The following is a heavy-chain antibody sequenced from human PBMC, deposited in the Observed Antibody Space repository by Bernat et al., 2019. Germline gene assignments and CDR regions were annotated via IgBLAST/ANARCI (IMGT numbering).Heavy chain of an antibody. CDR2: INGDGPIT. CDR3: VRSVSGADGFFDY. V-gene: IGHV3-74*01. D-gene: IGHD5/OR15-5a*01. Sequence: EVKLVESGGGLIQPGGSLRLSCAASGFTFSGDWMHWVRQVPGKGLVWVSRINGDGPITDYADSVKGRLTISRDNAKNTLYLQMNSLRVEDTAVYYCVRSVSGADGFFDYWGPGSLVTVSS. CDR1: GFTFSGDW. J-gene: IGHJ4*02.